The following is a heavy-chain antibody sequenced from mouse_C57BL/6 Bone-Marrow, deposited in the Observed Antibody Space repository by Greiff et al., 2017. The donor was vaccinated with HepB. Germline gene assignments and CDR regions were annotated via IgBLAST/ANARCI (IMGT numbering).Heavy chain of an antibody. V-gene: IGHV1-69*01. CDR2: IDPSDSYT. J-gene: IGHJ4*01. Sequence: VQLQQPGAELVMPGASVKLSCKASGYTFTSYWMHWVKQRPGQGLEWIGEIDPSDSYTNYNQKFKGKSTLTVDKSSSTAYMQLSSLTSEDSAVYYCARADGYYMDYWGQGTSVTVSS. D-gene: IGHD2-3*01. CDR3: ARADGYYMDY. CDR1: GYTFTSYW.